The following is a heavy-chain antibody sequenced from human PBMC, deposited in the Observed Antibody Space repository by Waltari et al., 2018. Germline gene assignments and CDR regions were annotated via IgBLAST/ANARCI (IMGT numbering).Heavy chain of an antibody. V-gene: IGHV4-34*01. CDR3: ARAEQGGSAVGPDFQH. Sequence: QVHLQQWGAGLLKPSETLSLTCAVYGGPFSGYYWAWLRQPPGKGPEWIGEINRGGNSNLNPSLKSRVIMSVDTSKNQVFLKLTSVTAADTAVYYCARAEQGGSAVGPDFQHWGQGTLVTVSS. J-gene: IGHJ1*01. CDR2: INRGGNS. D-gene: IGHD1-26*01. CDR1: GGPFSGYY.